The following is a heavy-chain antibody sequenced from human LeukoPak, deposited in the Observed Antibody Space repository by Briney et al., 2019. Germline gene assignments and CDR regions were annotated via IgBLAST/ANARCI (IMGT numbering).Heavy chain of an antibody. CDR1: GGSIYSTTFY. D-gene: IGHD1-26*01. CDR2: MYYDGST. CDR3: ARRSDSGSDDGEDYFDY. J-gene: IGHJ4*02. Sequence: SETLSLTCTVSGGSIYSTTFYWGWIRQPPGKGLEWIGSMYYDGSTYHNPSLKSRVTISVDTSNNQFSLKLTSVTAADTAVYFCARRSDSGSDDGEDYFDYWGRGTLVTVSS. V-gene: IGHV4-39*01.